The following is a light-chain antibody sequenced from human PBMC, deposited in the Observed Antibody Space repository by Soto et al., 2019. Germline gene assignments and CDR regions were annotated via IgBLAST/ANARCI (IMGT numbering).Light chain of an antibody. CDR1: KSLCYKKDKKTY. V-gene: IGKV4-1*01. Sequence: DIVMTQSPDSLTMSLGERAPITAGPTKSLCYKKDKKTYLTWYQHKPGQPPKALIYWASIREAGVPGRFSGSGSATDFTLTISSLQPEDVAVYYCQQSYSVPYTFGQGTKLQIK. J-gene: IGKJ2*01. CDR2: WAS. CDR3: QQSYSVPYT.